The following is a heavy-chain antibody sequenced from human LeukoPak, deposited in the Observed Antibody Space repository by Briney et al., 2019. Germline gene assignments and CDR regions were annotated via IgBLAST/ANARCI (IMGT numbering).Heavy chain of an antibody. CDR2: INPNSGGT. D-gene: IGHD5-18*01. CDR1: GYTFTGYY. CDR3: ARVDTAMAIDY. Sequence: ASVKVSCKASGYTFTGYYMHWVRQAPGQGLEWMGWINPNSGGTNYAQKFQGRVTMTRDTSISTAYMELSKLRTDDTAVYYCARVDTAMAIDYWGQGTLVTVSS. V-gene: IGHV1-2*02. J-gene: IGHJ4*02.